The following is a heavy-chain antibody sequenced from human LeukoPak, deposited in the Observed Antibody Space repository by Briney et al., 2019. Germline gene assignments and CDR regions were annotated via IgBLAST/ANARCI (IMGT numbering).Heavy chain of an antibody. CDR3: ARVVTVGDAFDI. V-gene: IGHV1-2*06. CDR1: GYTFTSYD. CDR2: INPNSGGT. Sequence: RASVKVSCKASGYTFTSYDINWVRQATGQGLEWMGRINPNSGGTNYAQKFQGRVTMTRDTSISTAYMELSRLRSDDTAVYYCARVVTVGDAFDIWGQGTMVTVSS. D-gene: IGHD4-11*01. J-gene: IGHJ3*02.